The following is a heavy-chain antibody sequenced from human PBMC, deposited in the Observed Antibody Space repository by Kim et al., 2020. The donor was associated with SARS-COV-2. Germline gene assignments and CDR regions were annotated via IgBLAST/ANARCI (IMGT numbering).Heavy chain of an antibody. Sequence: ASVKVSCKASGYTFTSYGLSWVRQAPGQGLEWMGWISGYNGNTKYAQKFQGRVTMTTDTSTSTAYIEMRSLRSDDTAVYYCARDPPDLLSVYYQHSDVFD. V-gene: IGHV1-18*01. CDR3: ARDPPDLLSVYYQHSDVFD. CDR1: GYTFTSYG. D-gene: IGHD3-9*01. CDR2: ISGYNGNT. J-gene: IGHJ3*01.